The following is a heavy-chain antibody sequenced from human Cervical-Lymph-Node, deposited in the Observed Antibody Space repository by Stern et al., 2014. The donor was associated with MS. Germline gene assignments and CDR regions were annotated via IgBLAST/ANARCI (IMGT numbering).Heavy chain of an antibody. J-gene: IGHJ1*01. CDR1: GYSFTNYG. D-gene: IGHD4-17*01. CDR3: ARGEDGDNWYFQH. CDR2: ISAYNGNT. V-gene: IGHV1-18*04. Sequence: QVQLVQSEAEVMKPGATAKVSCKASGYSFTNYGITGVRQAPGQGLEWTGWISAYNGNTNYAQKLQGRVTMTTDTSTSTAYMELRTLRSDDTAVYYCARGEDGDNWYFQHWGQGTLVTVSS.